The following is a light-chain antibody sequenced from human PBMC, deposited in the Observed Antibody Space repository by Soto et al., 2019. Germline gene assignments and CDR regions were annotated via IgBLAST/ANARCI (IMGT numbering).Light chain of an antibody. Sequence: EIVLTQSPATLSLSPGDRATLSCRASRSVGSSLAWYQQKPGQAPRLLIYGASNRATGIPDRFSGSESGTDFTLTISSLEPEDFAVYYCHQSGSSPLTFGPGTKV. CDR3: HQSGSSPLT. CDR1: RSVGSS. CDR2: GAS. J-gene: IGKJ3*01. V-gene: IGKV3-11*01.